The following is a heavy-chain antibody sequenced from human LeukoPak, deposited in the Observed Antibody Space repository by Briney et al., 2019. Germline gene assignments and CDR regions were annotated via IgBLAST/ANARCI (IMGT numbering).Heavy chain of an antibody. CDR2: IRTVLGTA. V-gene: IGHV1-69*13. D-gene: IGHD2-21*02. J-gene: IGHJ6*02. Sequence: SVKVSCKASGGTFNDCTVTWVRQAPGQGLEWMGEIRTVLGTAKYAQKFQDRVTITADESTSTAYMELSSLSSEDTAVYYCAREGYCGGDCYSIGGMDVWGQGTTVTVSS. CDR1: GGTFNDCT. CDR3: AREGYCGGDCYSIGGMDV.